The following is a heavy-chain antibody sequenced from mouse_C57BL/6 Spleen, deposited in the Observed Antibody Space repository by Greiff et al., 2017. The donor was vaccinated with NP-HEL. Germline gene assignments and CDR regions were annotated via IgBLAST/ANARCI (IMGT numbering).Heavy chain of an antibody. CDR2: IDPSDSYT. CDR1: GYTFTSYW. V-gene: IGHV1-69*01. Sequence: QVQLQQPGAELVMPGASVKLSCKASGYTFTSYWMHWVKQRPGQGLEWIGEIDPSDSYTNYNQKFKGKSTLTVDKSSSTAYMQLSSLTSEDSAVYYCARLFGSSSYFDYWGQGTTLTVSS. CDR3: ARLFGSSSYFDY. J-gene: IGHJ2*01. D-gene: IGHD1-1*01.